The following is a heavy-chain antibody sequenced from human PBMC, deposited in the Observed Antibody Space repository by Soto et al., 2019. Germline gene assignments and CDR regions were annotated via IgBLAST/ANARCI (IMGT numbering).Heavy chain of an antibody. CDR3: AETLGYSYGPN. J-gene: IGHJ4*02. V-gene: IGHV4-61*01. CDR1: GGSVSSGSYY. Sequence: SETLSLTCTVSGGSVSSGSYYWSWIRQPPGKGLEWIGYIYYSGSTNYNPSLKSRVTISVDTSKNQFSLKLSSVTAADTAVYYCAETLGYSYGPNWGQGTLVTVS. D-gene: IGHD5-18*01. CDR2: IYYSGST.